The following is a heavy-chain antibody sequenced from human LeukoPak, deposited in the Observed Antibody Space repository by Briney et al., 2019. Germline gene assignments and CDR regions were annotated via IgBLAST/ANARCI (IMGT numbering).Heavy chain of an antibody. CDR3: AKTPVGMVPLDY. V-gene: IGHV1-69*06. CDR1: GGTFSSYA. CDR2: IIPIFGTA. J-gene: IGHJ4*02. D-gene: IGHD5-24*01. Sequence: SVKVSCKASGGTFSSYAISWVRQAPGQGLEWMGGIIPIFGTANYAQKFQGRVTITADKSTSTAYMELRGLRSEDTAVYYCAKTPVGMVPLDYWGQGTLVTVSS.